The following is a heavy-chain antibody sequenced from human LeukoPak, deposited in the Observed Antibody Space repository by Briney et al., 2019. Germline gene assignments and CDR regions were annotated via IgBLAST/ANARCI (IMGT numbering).Heavy chain of an antibody. CDR2: IYYSGST. Sequence: PSETLSLTCTVSGGSISSYYWSWIRQPPGKGLECIGYIYYSGSTNYNPSLKSRVTISVDTSKNQFSLKLSSVTAADTAVYYCARIPYYDILTGDPNGYWGQGTLVTVSS. CDR3: ARIPYYDILTGDPNGY. D-gene: IGHD3-9*01. V-gene: IGHV4-59*08. J-gene: IGHJ4*02. CDR1: GGSISSYY.